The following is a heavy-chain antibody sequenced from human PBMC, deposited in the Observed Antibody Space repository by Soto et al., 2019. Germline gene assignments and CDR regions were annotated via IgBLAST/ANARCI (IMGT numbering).Heavy chain of an antibody. D-gene: IGHD2-21*02. CDR1: GGTFSSYT. CDR3: ARDSTAYCGGGCYSNWFDP. J-gene: IGHJ5*02. Sequence: SVKVSCKASGGTFSSYTISWVRQAPGQGLEWMGRIIPILGIANYAQKFQGRVTITADKSTSTAYMELSSLRSEDTAVYYCARDSTAYCGGGCYSNWFDPWGQGTQVTVSS. V-gene: IGHV1-69*04. CDR2: IIPILGIA.